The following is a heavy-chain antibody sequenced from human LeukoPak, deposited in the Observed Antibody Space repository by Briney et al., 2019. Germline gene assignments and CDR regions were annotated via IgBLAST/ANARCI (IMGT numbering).Heavy chain of an antibody. CDR3: ARDRYYDFWSGSLYYFDY. J-gene: IGHJ4*02. Sequence: ASVKVSCKASGYTFTSYGISWVRQAPGQGLEWMGWISAYNGNTNYAQKLQGRVTMTTDTSTSTAYMELRSLRSDDTAVYYCARDRYYDFWSGSLYYFDYWGQGTLVTVSS. V-gene: IGHV1-18*01. CDR1: GYTFTSYG. D-gene: IGHD3-3*01. CDR2: ISAYNGNT.